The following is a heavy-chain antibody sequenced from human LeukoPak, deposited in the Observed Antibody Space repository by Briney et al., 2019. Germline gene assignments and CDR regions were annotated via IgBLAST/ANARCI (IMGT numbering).Heavy chain of an antibody. V-gene: IGHV4-39*01. CDR3: ARGLYNYGHGDY. CDR1: GGSISSSSYY. CDR2: IYYSGST. Sequence: KPLETLSLTCTVSGGSISSSSYYWGWIRQPPGKGLEWIGSIYYSGSTYYNPSLKSRVTISVDTSKNQFSLKLSSVTAADTAVYYCARGLYNYGHGDYWGQGTLVTVSS. J-gene: IGHJ4*02. D-gene: IGHD5-18*01.